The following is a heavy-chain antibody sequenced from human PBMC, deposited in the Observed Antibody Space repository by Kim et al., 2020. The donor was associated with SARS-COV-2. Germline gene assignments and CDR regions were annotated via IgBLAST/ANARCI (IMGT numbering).Heavy chain of an antibody. Sequence: SVKVSCKASGGTFSSYAISWVRQAPGQGLEWMGGIIPIFGTANYAQKFQGRVTITADESTSTAYMELSSLRSEDAAVYYCARDTIGALRFLGGGWGQGTLVTVSS. CDR1: GGTFSSYA. CDR3: ARDTIGALRFLGGG. D-gene: IGHD3-3*01. CDR2: IIPIFGTA. J-gene: IGHJ4*02. V-gene: IGHV1-69*13.